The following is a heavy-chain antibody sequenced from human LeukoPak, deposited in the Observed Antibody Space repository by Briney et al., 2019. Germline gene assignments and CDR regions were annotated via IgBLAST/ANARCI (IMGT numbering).Heavy chain of an antibody. J-gene: IGHJ4*02. D-gene: IGHD3-10*01. V-gene: IGHV3-23*01. CDR1: GFTFSNYG. Sequence: GGSLRLSCAASGFTFSNYGMSWVRQAPGKGLEWVSSIRSSGDSTYYADSVKGRFTISRDNSKNTLYLQMNSLRAEDTAVYFCARGGVDYYGSGTYYLMYYFDYWGQGALVTVSS. CDR3: ARGGVDYYGSGTYYLMYYFDY. CDR2: IRSSGDST.